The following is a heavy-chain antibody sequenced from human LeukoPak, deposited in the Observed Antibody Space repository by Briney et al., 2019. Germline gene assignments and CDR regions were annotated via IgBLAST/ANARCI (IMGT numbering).Heavy chain of an antibody. D-gene: IGHD2-2*01. V-gene: IGHV3-33*01. Sequence: GRSLRLSCAASGFTFSSYGMHWVRQAPGKGLEWVAVIWYDGSNKYYADSVKGRFTISRDNSKNTLYLQMNSLRSEDTAVYYCATVSSTSPPPYGMDVWGQGTTVTVSS. J-gene: IGHJ6*02. CDR3: ATVSSTSPPPYGMDV. CDR1: GFTFSSYG. CDR2: IWYDGSNK.